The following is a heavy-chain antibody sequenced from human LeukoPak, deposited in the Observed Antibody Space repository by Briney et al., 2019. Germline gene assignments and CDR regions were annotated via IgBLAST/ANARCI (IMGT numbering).Heavy chain of an antibody. D-gene: IGHD3-3*01. Sequence: PSETLSLTCTVSGGSISSSSYYWGWIRQPPGKGLEWIGSIYYSGSTYYNPSLKSRVTISVDTSKNQFSLKLSSVTAADTAVYYCARVNGITIFGVVIMGWFDPWGQGTLVTVSS. CDR2: IYYSGST. J-gene: IGHJ5*02. CDR1: GGSISSSSYY. CDR3: ARVNGITIFGVVIMGWFDP. V-gene: IGHV4-39*07.